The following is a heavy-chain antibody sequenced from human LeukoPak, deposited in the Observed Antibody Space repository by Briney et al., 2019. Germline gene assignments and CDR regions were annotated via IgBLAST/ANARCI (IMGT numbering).Heavy chain of an antibody. D-gene: IGHD3-10*01. Sequence: GGSLRLSCAASGFTFSSYAMSWVRQAPGKGPEWVSAISGSGGSTYYADSVKGRFTISRDNSKNTLYLQMNSLRAEDTAVYYCAKTTLSYASGSYYHYWGQGTLVTVSS. J-gene: IGHJ4*02. CDR2: ISGSGGST. CDR1: GFTFSSYA. CDR3: AKTTLSYASGSYYHY. V-gene: IGHV3-23*01.